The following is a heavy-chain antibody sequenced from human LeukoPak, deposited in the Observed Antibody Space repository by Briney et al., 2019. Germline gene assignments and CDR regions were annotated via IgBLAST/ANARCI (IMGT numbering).Heavy chain of an antibody. CDR3: AKRPAIVVVPAASFIDY. Sequence: PGGSLRLSCAASGFTFSSYAMSWVRQAPGKGLEWVSAISGSGGSTYYADSVKGRFTISRDNSKNTLYLQMNSLRAEDTAVYYCAKRPAIVVVPAASFIDYWGQGALVTVSS. D-gene: IGHD2-2*01. CDR2: ISGSGGST. J-gene: IGHJ4*02. CDR1: GFTFSSYA. V-gene: IGHV3-23*01.